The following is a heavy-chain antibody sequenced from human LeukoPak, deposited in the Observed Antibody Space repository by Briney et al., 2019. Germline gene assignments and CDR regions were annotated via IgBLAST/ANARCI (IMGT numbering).Heavy chain of an antibody. D-gene: IGHD3-10*01. CDR3: ARGSLWFGER. V-gene: IGHV4-59*01. CDR2: IYFNGST. J-gene: IGHJ1*01. CDR1: GGSISSYH. Sequence: SETLSLTCTVSGGSISSYHWSWIRQPPAKGLEWIGYIYFNGSTNYNPSLTSRVTISVDTSKNQFSLKLSSVTAADTAVYYCARGSLWFGERWGQGTLGTVSS.